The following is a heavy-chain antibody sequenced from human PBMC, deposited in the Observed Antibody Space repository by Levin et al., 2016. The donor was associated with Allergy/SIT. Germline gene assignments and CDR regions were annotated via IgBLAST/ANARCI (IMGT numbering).Heavy chain of an antibody. CDR3: ARDMVRGVIARGHYGMDV. Sequence: GESLKISCAASGFTFSSYAMHWVRQAPGKGLEWVAVISYDGSNKYYADSVKGRFTISRDNSKNTLYLQMNSLRAEDTAVYYCARDMVRGVIARGHYGMDVWGQGTTVTVSS. V-gene: IGHV3-30*04. D-gene: IGHD3-10*01. J-gene: IGHJ6*02. CDR1: GFTFSSYA. CDR2: ISYDGSNK.